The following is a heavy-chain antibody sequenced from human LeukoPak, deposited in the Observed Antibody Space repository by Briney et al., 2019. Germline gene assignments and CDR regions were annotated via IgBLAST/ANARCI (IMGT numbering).Heavy chain of an antibody. J-gene: IGHJ4*02. Sequence: GGSLRLSYAASGFTFGSYAMSWARQAPGKGLEWVSAISGSGGSTYYADSVKGRFTISRDNSKNTLYLQMNSLRAEDTAVYYCAKATDYGDVYYFDYWGQGTLVTVSS. V-gene: IGHV3-23*01. D-gene: IGHD4-17*01. CDR2: ISGSGGST. CDR1: GFTFGSYA. CDR3: AKATDYGDVYYFDY.